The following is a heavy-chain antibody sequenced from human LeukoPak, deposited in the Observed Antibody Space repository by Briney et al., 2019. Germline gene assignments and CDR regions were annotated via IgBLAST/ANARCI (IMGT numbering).Heavy chain of an antibody. D-gene: IGHD2-15*01. CDR3: ARDRLLESQNNWFDP. CDR1: GGSIGSYY. V-gene: IGHV4-4*07. Sequence: PSETLSLTCTVSGGSIGSYYWSWIRQPAGKGLEWIGRIYNSGSTNYNPSLKSRVTMSVDTSKNQFSLKLSSVTAADTAMYYCARDRLLESQNNWFDPWGQGTLVTVSS. CDR2: IYNSGST. J-gene: IGHJ5*02.